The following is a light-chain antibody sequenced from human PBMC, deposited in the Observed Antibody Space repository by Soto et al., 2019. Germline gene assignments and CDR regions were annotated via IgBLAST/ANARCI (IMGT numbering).Light chain of an antibody. CDR3: QQSYRSPPT. CDR1: QSISNY. J-gene: IGKJ5*01. CDR2: AAS. Sequence: DIQMTQSPSSLSASVGDRVTITCRASQSISNYLNWYQQKPGKVPKLLIYAASSLQSGVPSRFSGSGSGTDFSLTISSLQPEDVATYYCQQSYRSPPTLGQGTRLEIK. V-gene: IGKV1-39*01.